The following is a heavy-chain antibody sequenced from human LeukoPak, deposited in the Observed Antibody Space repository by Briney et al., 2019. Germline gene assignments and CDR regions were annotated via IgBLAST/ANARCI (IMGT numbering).Heavy chain of an antibody. Sequence: GRSLRLSCAASGFTFTSYWIHCVRRAAGKGLVWVSRINSVGSSTSYADSVKGRFTISRDNSKNTLYLQMGSLRAEDMAMYYCARGAYYYGSGSYYFVYWGQGTLVTVSS. CDR1: GFTFTSYW. D-gene: IGHD3-10*01. CDR2: INSVGSST. CDR3: ARGAYYYGSGSYYFVY. V-gene: IGHV3-74*01. J-gene: IGHJ4*02.